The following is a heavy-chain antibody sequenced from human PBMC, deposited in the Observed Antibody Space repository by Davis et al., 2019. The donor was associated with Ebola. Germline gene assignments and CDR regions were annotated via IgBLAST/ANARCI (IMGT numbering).Heavy chain of an antibody. V-gene: IGHV4-30-2*01. D-gene: IGHD3-22*01. CDR1: GGSISSGTYS. J-gene: IGHJ4*02. CDR2: TYHTGST. CDR3: ARDLVDSSGYYYGYFAH. Sequence: SETLSLTCAVSGGSISSGTYSWNWIRQPPGKSLEYIGYTYHTGSTYYNPSLTSRVTISVDTSKNQFSLRLTSVTAADTAVYYCARDLVDSSGYYYGYFAHWGQGALVTVSS.